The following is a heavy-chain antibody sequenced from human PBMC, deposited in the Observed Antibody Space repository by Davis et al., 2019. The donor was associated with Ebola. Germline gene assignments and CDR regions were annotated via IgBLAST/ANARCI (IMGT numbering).Heavy chain of an antibody. CDR2: ISPNSGTT. J-gene: IGHJ6*02. Sequence: AASVKVSCKASGYTFTSYYIHWVRQAPGQGPEWLGIISPNSGTTTYAQEFQGRVTMTRDTSTGTVYMELGSLRSEDTAVYYCVRAKGYCIKTRCSEGYYYYGWDVWGQGTTVTVSS. CDR1: GYTFTSYY. D-gene: IGHD2-8*01. V-gene: IGHV1-46*03. CDR3: VRAKGYCIKTRCSEGYYYYGWDV.